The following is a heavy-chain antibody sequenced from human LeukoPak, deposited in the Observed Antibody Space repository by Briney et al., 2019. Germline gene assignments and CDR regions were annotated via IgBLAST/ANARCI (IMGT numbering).Heavy chain of an antibody. J-gene: IGHJ6*03. CDR2: TYYRSKWYN. CDR3: ARELRHSSSWLENYYYYYMDV. Sequence: SQTLSLTCAISGDSVSSNSAAWNWIRQSPSRGLEWLGRTYYRSKWYNDYAVSVKSRITINPDTSKNQFSLQLNSVTPEDTAVYYCARELRHSSSWLENYYYYYMDVWGKGTTVTVSS. D-gene: IGHD6-13*01. V-gene: IGHV6-1*01. CDR1: GDSVSSNSAA.